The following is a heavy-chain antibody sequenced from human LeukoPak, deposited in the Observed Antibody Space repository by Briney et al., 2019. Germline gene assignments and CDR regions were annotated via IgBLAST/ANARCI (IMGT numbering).Heavy chain of an antibody. CDR1: GFTFDDYA. J-gene: IGHJ4*02. CDR3: AKNPRGEQWLDYYFDY. D-gene: IGHD6-19*01. V-gene: IGHV3-23*01. CDR2: ISGSGGST. Sequence: GGSLRLSCAASGFTFDDYAMHWVRQAPGKGLEWVSGISGSGGSTYYADSVKGRFTISRDNSKNTLYLQMNSLRAEDTAVYYCAKNPRGEQWLDYYFDYWGQGTLVTVSS.